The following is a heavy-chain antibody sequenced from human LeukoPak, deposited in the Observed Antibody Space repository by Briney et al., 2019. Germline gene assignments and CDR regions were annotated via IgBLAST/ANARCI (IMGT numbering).Heavy chain of an antibody. J-gene: IGHJ5*02. D-gene: IGHD4-17*01. CDR1: GGSISSYY. CDR3: AKLFYGDPSYNWFDP. V-gene: IGHV4-59*01. Sequence: SSETLSLTCTDSGGSISSYYWSWIRQPPGKGLEWIGYIYYSGSTNYNPSLKSRVTISVDTSKNQFSLKLSSVTAADTAVYYCAKLFYGDPSYNWFDPWGQGTLVTVSS. CDR2: IYYSGST.